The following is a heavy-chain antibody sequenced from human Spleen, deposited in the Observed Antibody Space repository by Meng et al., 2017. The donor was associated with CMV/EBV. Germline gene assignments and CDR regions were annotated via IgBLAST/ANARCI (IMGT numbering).Heavy chain of an antibody. Sequence: RQATGQGLEWMGWMNPNSGNTGYAQKFQGRVTMTRNTSISTAYMELSSLRSEDTAVYYCARGADDSSGYYYSQDPSTPYYYYGMDVWGQGTTVTVSS. D-gene: IGHD3-22*01. CDR3: ARGADDSSGYYYSQDPSTPYYYYGMDV. CDR2: MNPNSGNT. V-gene: IGHV1-8*01. J-gene: IGHJ6*02.